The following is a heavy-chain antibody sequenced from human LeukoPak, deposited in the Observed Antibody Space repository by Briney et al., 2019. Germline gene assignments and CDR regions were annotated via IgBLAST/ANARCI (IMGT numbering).Heavy chain of an antibody. CDR3: AKADCSSTSCRFRYYLDY. D-gene: IGHD2-2*01. CDR1: GFTFSSYA. CDR2: ISGSGGST. J-gene: IGHJ4*02. V-gene: IGHV3-23*01. Sequence: GGSLRLSCAASGFTFSSYAMSWVRQAPGKGLEWVSAISGSGGSTYYADSVKGRFTISRDNSKNTLYLQMNSLRAEDTAVYYCAKADCSSTSCRFRYYLDYWGQGTLVTVSS.